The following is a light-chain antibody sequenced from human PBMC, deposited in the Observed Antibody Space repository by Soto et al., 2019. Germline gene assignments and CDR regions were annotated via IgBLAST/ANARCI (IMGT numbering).Light chain of an antibody. CDR2: DDR. V-gene: IGLV3-21*02. CDR3: QVWDSSSDHWV. J-gene: IGLJ3*02. Sequence: SYELTQPPSVSVAPGQTARITCGGSNIGGRSVHWYQQKPVQAPILVVYDDRDRPSGIPERFSGSNSGNTATLNISRVEVGDEADYYCQVWDSSSDHWVFGGGTKLTVL. CDR1: NIGGRS.